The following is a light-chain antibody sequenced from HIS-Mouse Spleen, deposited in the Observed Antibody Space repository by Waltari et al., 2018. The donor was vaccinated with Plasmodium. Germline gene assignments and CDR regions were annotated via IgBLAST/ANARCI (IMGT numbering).Light chain of an antibody. Sequence: SYELTQPPSVSVSPGQTARITCSGDALPKKYAYWYQQKSGQAPVLVIYEDSKRPSGIPERFSGSSSGTMATVTISGDQVEDEADYYCYSTDSSGNHRVFGGGTKLTVL. CDR3: YSTDSSGNHRV. J-gene: IGLJ3*02. CDR2: EDS. V-gene: IGLV3-10*01. CDR1: ALPKKY.